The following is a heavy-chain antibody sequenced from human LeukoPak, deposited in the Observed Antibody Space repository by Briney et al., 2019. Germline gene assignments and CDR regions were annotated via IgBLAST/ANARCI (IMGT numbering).Heavy chain of an antibody. CDR2: IYYSGST. CDR3: AIRSDTIFGVVISYYFDY. Sequence: SETLSLTCTVSGGSISSSNYYWGWIRQPPGKGLEWIGSIYYSGSTYYNPSLKSRVTISVDTSKNQFSLKLSSVTAADTAVYYCAIRSDTIFGVVISYYFDYWGQGTLVTVSS. D-gene: IGHD3-3*01. J-gene: IGHJ4*02. CDR1: GGSISSSNYY. V-gene: IGHV4-39*01.